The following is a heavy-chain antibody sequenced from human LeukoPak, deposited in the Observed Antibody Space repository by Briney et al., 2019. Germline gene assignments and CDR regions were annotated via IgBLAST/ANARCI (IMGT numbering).Heavy chain of an antibody. CDR2: IYYTGST. V-gene: IGHV4-59*12. CDR3: ARGSITVVPAFDI. J-gene: IGHJ3*02. D-gene: IGHD4-23*01. Sequence: SETLSLTCTVSGGSLSTYYWSWLRQPPGKGLEWIACIYYTGSTNYSPSLKSRGTMSVDTSKNQFSLRLTSVTAADTAVYYCARGSITVVPAFDIWGQGTVVTVSS. CDR1: GGSLSTYY.